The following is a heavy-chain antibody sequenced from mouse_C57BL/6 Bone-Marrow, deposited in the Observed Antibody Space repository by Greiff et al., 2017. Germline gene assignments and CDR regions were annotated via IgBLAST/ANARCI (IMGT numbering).Heavy chain of an antibody. CDR2: IYPGNSDT. CDR3: TRSDCSNPYYFDY. J-gene: IGHJ2*01. D-gene: IGHD2-5*01. Sequence: VQLKESGTVLARPGASVKMSCKTSGYTFTSYWMHWVKQRPGQGLEWIGAIYPGNSDTSSNQKFKGKAKLTAVTSASTAYMELSILTNEDSAVYYCTRSDCSNPYYFDYWGQGTTLTVSS. V-gene: IGHV1-5*01. CDR1: GYTFTSYW.